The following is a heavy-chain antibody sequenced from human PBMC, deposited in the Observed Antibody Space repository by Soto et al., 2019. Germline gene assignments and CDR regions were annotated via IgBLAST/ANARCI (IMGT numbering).Heavy chain of an antibody. V-gene: IGHV5-10-1*01. CDR1: GYSFTSYW. CDR3: ARGGGSSDHHRYYYYGMDV. Sequence: PGESLKISCKGSGYSFTSYWISWVRQMPGKGLEWMGRIDPSDSYTNYSPSFQGHVTISADKSISTAYLQWSSLKASDTAMYYCARGGGSSDHHRYYYYGMDVWGQGTTVTVSS. J-gene: IGHJ6*02. CDR2: IDPSDSYT. D-gene: IGHD6-13*01.